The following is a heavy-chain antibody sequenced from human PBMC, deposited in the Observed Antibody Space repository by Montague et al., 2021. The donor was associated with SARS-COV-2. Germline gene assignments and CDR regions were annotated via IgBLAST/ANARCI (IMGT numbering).Heavy chain of an antibody. V-gene: IGHV4-39*01. CDR1: GGSVSGTSYY. CDR2: IHHSGTT. CDR3: ARQGGPAGKHWFDP. J-gene: IGHJ5*02. Sequence: SETLSLTCTVSGGSVSGTSYYWAWIRQPPGKGLEWIVNIHHSGTTFYNLSLESRVTISVDTSKNEVSLELNSVTAADTAVYYCARQGGPAGKHWFDPWGQGTLVTVSS. D-gene: IGHD2-2*01.